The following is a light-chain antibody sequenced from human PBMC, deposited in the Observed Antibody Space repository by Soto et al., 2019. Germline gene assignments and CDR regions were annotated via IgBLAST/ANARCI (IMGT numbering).Light chain of an antibody. CDR1: QSVSSSSY. Sequence: EIVLTQSPGTLSLSPGERATLSCRASQSVSSSSYLAWYQQKPGQAPRLVIYGASRRATGIPARFSGSGSGTDFTLTISRLEPDDFAVYYCQQYGNSPLTFGGGTKVEIK. J-gene: IGKJ4*01. V-gene: IGKV3-20*01. CDR3: QQYGNSPLT. CDR2: GAS.